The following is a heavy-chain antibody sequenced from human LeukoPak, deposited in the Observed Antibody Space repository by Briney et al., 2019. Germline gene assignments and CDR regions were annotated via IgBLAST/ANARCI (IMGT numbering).Heavy chain of an antibody. J-gene: IGHJ4*02. CDR2: ISAYNGNT. D-gene: IGHD6-19*01. Sequence: CASVKVSYKASGYTFTSYGLLWVRQAPAQGLEWMGWISAYNGNTNYAQKLQGRVTMTTDTSTSTAYMELRSLRSDVTAVYYCASDAPGSSGWYLGYWGQGTLVTVSS. CDR3: ASDAPGSSGWYLGY. CDR1: GYTFTSYG. V-gene: IGHV1-18*01.